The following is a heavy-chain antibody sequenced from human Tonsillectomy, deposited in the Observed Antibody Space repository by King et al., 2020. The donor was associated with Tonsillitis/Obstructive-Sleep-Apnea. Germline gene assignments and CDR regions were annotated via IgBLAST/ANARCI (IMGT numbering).Heavy chain of an antibody. D-gene: IGHD2-2*01. CDR3: ARETKDIVVVPADSSAFDI. J-gene: IGHJ3*02. CDR1: GFTVSSNY. CDR2: ICSDGRT. V-gene: IGHV3-53*01. Sequence: VQLVESGGGLIQPGGSLRLSCAASGFTVSSNYMTWVRQAPGKGLEWVSVICSDGRTYYADSVKGRFTISRDNSKNTLDLQMNSLRAEDTAVYYCARETKDIVVVPADSSAFDIWGQGTMVTVSS.